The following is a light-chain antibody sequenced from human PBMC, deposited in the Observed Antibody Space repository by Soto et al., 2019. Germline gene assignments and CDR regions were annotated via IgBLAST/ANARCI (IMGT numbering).Light chain of an antibody. V-gene: IGKV2-28*01. CDR2: LGS. Sequence: DIVMTQSPLSLPVTPGEPASISCRSSQSLLHSNGYNYLDWYLQKPGQSPQLLIYLGSNRDSGVPDRVSDSGSGTDFTLKISRVEAEDVVGYYCMQALQTPYTFGQGTKLEIQ. CDR1: QSLLHSNGYNY. CDR3: MQALQTPYT. J-gene: IGKJ2*01.